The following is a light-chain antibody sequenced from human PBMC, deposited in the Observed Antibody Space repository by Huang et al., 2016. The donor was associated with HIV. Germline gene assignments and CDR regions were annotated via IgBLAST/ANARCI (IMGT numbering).Light chain of an antibody. V-gene: IGKV1-9*01. J-gene: IGKJ4*01. Sequence: GDRVTITCRASQGISPFLAWYQQKPGKAPKLLIEAASTWQSGVPSRFSGGGSGTNFTLTISRLQAEDFATYYCQQLNSYPLTFGGGTEVEIK. CDR3: QQLNSYPLT. CDR2: AAS. CDR1: QGISPF.